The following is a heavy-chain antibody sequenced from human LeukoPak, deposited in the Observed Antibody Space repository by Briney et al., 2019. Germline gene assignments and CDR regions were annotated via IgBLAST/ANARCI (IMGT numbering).Heavy chain of an antibody. V-gene: IGHV3-21*01. CDR1: GFTFSIYT. Sequence: NAGGSLRLSCAASGFTFSIYTMTWVRQTPGKGLEWVASISSGSSYIYYADSLKGRFTIARDNTRNSLSLQMNSLRVEDTAVYYCARAPNSLVDCWGQGTLVIVSS. CDR2: ISSGSSYI. D-gene: IGHD1/OR15-1a*01. J-gene: IGHJ4*02. CDR3: ARAPNSLVDC.